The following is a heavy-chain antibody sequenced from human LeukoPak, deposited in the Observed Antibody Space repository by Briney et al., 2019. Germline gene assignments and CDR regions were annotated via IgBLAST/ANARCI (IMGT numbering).Heavy chain of an antibody. CDR1: GFTFSSYG. Sequence: GGSLRLSCAASGFTFSSYGMHWVRQAPGKGLEWVAVIWYDGSNKYYADSVKGRFTISRDNSKNTPYLQMNSLRAEDTAVYYCARDPLQWLVRYYFDYWGQGTLVTVSS. CDR2: IWYDGSNK. J-gene: IGHJ4*02. CDR3: ARDPLQWLVRYYFDY. V-gene: IGHV3-33*01. D-gene: IGHD6-19*01.